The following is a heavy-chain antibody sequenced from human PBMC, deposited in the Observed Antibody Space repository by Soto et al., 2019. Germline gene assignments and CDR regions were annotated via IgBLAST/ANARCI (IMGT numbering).Heavy chain of an antibody. J-gene: IGHJ4*02. CDR2: IYDSGST. CDR3: ARDERYCTNGVCSGRIDY. D-gene: IGHD2-8*01. V-gene: IGHV4-59*01. Sequence: SETLSLTCTVSGGSISYYYWSWIRQPPGKGLEWIGYIYDSGSTNYNPSIKSRVTISVDTSKNQFSLKLSFVTAADTAVYYCARDERYCTNGVCSGRIDYWGQGTLVTVSS. CDR1: GGSISYYY.